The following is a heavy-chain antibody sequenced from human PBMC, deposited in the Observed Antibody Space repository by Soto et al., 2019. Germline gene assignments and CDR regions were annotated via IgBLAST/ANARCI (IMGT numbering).Heavy chain of an antibody. Sequence: GESLTIYSQVSGYRLTSYWIGWVRQMPGKGLEWMGIIYPGDSDTRYSPSFQGQVTISADKSISTAYLQWSSLKASDTAMYYCARRPYDFWSGYYEYYFDYWGQGNLVTVSA. V-gene: IGHV5-51*01. J-gene: IGHJ4*02. CDR2: IYPGDSDT. D-gene: IGHD3-3*01. CDR1: GYRLTSYW. CDR3: ARRPYDFWSGYYEYYFDY.